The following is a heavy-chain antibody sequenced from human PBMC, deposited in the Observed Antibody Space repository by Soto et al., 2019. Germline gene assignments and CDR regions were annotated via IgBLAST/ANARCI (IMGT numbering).Heavy chain of an antibody. Sequence: QVQLVESGGGVVQPGTSLRLSCVGSGFTFRSYVIHWVRQAPGKGLEWVALTSYDGSNNFYGDSAKGRFTIFRDNSRNSVGMQMDSLTFEDTAVYYCARWGTTGGLDVWGQGALVSVSS. V-gene: IGHV3-33*05. CDR1: GFTFRSYV. CDR2: TSYDGSNN. J-gene: IGHJ4*02. CDR3: ARWGTTGGLDV. D-gene: IGHD3-16*01.